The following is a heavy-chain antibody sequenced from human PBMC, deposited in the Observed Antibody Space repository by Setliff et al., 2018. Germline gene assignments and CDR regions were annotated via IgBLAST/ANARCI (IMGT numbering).Heavy chain of an antibody. CDR3: ARRIGTGHQAFDI. CDR1: GYSFTSYR. V-gene: IGHV5-51*01. D-gene: IGHD6-13*01. CDR2: IYPGDSDT. Sequence: LGESLKISCKGPGYSFTSYRIGWVRQMPGKGLEWMGIIYPGDSDTRYSPPFQGQVTISADKSISTAYLQWSSLKASDTAMYYCARRIGTGHQAFDIWGQGTMVTVSS. J-gene: IGHJ3*02.